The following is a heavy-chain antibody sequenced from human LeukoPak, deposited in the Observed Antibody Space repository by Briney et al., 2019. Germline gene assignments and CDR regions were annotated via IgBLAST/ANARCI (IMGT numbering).Heavy chain of an antibody. CDR1: GFTFSSYG. V-gene: IGHV3-33*01. Sequence: GGSLRLSCAASGFTFSSYGMHWVRQAPGKGLEWVAVIWYDGSNKYYADSVKGRFTISRDNAKNSLYLQMNSLRAEDTAVYYCARDGGSGWYGGHPTGMDVWGQGTTVTVSS. CDR2: IWYDGSNK. D-gene: IGHD6-19*01. J-gene: IGHJ6*02. CDR3: ARDGGSGWYGGHPTGMDV.